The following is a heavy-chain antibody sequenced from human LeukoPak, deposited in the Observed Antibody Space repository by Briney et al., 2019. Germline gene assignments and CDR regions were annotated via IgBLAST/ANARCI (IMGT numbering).Heavy chain of an antibody. V-gene: IGHV1-24*01. CDR3: ATGWRYSYGYSGSYYYYMDV. CDR2: FDPEDGET. Sequence: VASVKVSCKVSGYTLTELSMHWVRQAPGKGLEWMGGFDPEDGETIYAQKFQGRVTMTEDTSTDTAYMELSSLRSEDTAVYYCATGWRYSYGYSGSYYYYMDVWGKGTTVTISS. CDR1: GYTLTELS. D-gene: IGHD5-18*01. J-gene: IGHJ6*03.